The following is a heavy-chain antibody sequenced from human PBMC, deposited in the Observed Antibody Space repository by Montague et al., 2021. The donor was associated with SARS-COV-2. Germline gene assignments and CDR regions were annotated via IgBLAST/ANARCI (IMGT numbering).Heavy chain of an antibody. CDR3: ARAHCSGDACYSLGWFDP. CDR1: GGSFNDYY. D-gene: IGHD2-21*02. J-gene: IGHJ5*02. Sequence: SETLSLTCAVYGGSFNDYYWTWIRQPPGKGLEWIGEIYHSGSTYYNPSLESRVTISVDKSKNQFSLKLSFVTAAGTAMYYCARAHCSGDACYSLGWFDPWGQGTLVTVSS. CDR2: IYHSGST. V-gene: IGHV4-34*01.